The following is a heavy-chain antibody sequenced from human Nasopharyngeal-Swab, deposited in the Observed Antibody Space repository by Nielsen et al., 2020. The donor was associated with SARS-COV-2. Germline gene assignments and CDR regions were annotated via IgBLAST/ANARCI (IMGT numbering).Heavy chain of an antibody. CDR1: GFTFSTYA. CDR2: ISNDGSNK. J-gene: IGHJ6*02. Sequence: GESLKISCAASGFTFSTYAMHWVRQAPGKGLEWVTLISNDGSNKYYGDSVKGRFTISRDNSRNTLFLQMHSLRPEDTAVYYCAKAQGIRYGLDVWGHGTTVTVSS. V-gene: IGHV3-30*18. CDR3: AKAQGIRYGLDV.